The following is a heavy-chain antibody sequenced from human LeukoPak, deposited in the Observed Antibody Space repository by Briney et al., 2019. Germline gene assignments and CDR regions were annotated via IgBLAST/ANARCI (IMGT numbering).Heavy chain of an antibody. J-gene: IGHJ5*02. CDR3: ARDPRPNSNNWFDP. Sequence: SSETLSLTCTVSGGSINNYYWNWIRQPPGKGPEWIGHIYYSGSTNYNPSLKSRVTISVDTSKDQCSLKLNSVTAADTAVYYCARDPRPNSNNWFDPWGKGTLVTVSS. CDR2: IYYSGST. D-gene: IGHD5-18*01. V-gene: IGHV4-59*01. CDR1: GGSINNYY.